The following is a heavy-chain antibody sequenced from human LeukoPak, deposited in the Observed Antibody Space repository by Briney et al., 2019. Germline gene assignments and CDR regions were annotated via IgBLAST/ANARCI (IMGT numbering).Heavy chain of an antibody. CDR2: INPSGGST. CDR3: ARARGDYYTGLLGWFDP. V-gene: IGHV1-46*01. Sequence: ASVKVSCKASGYTFTSYYMHWVRQAPGQGLEWMGIINPSGGSTSYAQKFQGRVTMTTDTSTSTAYMELRSLRSDDTAVYYCARARGDYYTGLLGWFDPWGQGTLVTVSS. J-gene: IGHJ5*02. CDR1: GYTFTSYY. D-gene: IGHD3-3*01.